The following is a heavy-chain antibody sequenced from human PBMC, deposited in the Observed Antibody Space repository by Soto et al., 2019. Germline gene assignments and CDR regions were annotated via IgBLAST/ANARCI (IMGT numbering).Heavy chain of an antibody. Sequence: SVKVSCKASGGTFSSYAISWVRQAPGQGLEWMGGIIPIFGTANYAQKFQGRVTITADESTSTAYMELSSLRSEDTAVYYCARAAMQGAISYNWFDPWGQGTLVTVSS. V-gene: IGHV1-69*13. J-gene: IGHJ5*02. D-gene: IGHD2-2*01. CDR1: GGTFSSYA. CDR2: IIPIFGTA. CDR3: ARAAMQGAISYNWFDP.